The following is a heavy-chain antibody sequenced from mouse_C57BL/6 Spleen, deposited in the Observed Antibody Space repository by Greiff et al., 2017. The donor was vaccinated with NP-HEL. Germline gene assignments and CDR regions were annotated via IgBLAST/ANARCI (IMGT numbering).Heavy chain of an antibody. D-gene: IGHD2-2*01. CDR3: ARSFYGYDVGAWFAY. CDR1: GYTFTSYW. Sequence: QVQLQQSGTELVKPGASVKLSCKASGYTFTSYWMHWVKQRPGQGLEWIGNINPSNGGTNYNEKFKSKATLTVDKSSSTAYMQLSSLTSEDSAVYYCARSFYGYDVGAWFAYWGQGTLVTVSA. J-gene: IGHJ3*01. CDR2: INPSNGGT. V-gene: IGHV1-53*01.